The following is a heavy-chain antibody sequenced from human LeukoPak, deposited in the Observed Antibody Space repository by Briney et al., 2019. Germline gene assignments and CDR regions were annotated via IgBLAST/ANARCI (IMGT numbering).Heavy chain of an antibody. CDR3: AREGRCSTTSCYYFDY. CDR1: GITFSSYW. CDR2: IKRDGSEK. Sequence: GGSLRLSCLASGITFSSYWMSWVRQAPGKGLEWVANIKRDGSEKNYVDSVKGRFTISRDNAKNSLYLQMNSLRAEDTAVYYCAREGRCSTTSCYYFDYWGQGTLVTVSS. J-gene: IGHJ4*02. V-gene: IGHV3-7*01. D-gene: IGHD2-2*01.